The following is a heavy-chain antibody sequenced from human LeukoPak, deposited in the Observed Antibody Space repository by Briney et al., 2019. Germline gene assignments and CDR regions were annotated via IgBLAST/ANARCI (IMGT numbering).Heavy chain of an antibody. J-gene: IGHJ4*02. Sequence: GGSLRLSCAASGFTFSNAWMSWVRQAPGKGLEWVGRIKSKTDGGTTDYAAPVKGRFTISRDGSKNTLYLQMNSLKTEDTAVYYCTSGRITIFGVDTFDYWGQGTLVTVSS. V-gene: IGHV3-15*01. CDR1: GFTFSNAW. CDR3: TSGRITIFGVDTFDY. CDR2: IKSKTDGGTT. D-gene: IGHD3-3*01.